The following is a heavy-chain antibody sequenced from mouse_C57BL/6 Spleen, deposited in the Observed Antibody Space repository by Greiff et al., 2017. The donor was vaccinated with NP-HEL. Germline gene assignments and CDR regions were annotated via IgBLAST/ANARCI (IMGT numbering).Heavy chain of an antibody. Sequence: EVQRVESGGGLVKPGGSLKLSCAASGFTFSSYAMSWVRQTPEKRLEWVATISDGGSYTYYPDNVKGRFTISRDNAKNNLYLQMSHLKSEDTAMYYCARDLLYYGSSYYFDYWGQGTTLTVSS. D-gene: IGHD1-1*01. CDR3: ARDLLYYGSSYYFDY. V-gene: IGHV5-4*01. CDR1: GFTFSSYA. J-gene: IGHJ2*01. CDR2: ISDGGSYT.